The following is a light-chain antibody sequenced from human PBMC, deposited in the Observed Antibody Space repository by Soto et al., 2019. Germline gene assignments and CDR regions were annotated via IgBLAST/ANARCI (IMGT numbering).Light chain of an antibody. CDR2: DAS. J-gene: IGKJ3*01. CDR1: HDITSY. Sequence: DIQMTQSPSSLSASVGDRLTITCQASHDITSYLNWYQHNPGKAPKLLIYDASILEAGVPPRFSGSGSGTDFTLTISGLQPEDVATYYCQHCDYLPIFGHGTTVDFK. CDR3: QHCDYLPI. V-gene: IGKV1-33*01.